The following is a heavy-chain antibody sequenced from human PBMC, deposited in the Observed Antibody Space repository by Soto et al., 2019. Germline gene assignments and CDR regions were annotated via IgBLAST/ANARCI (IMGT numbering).Heavy chain of an antibody. Sequence: SETLSLTCAVSGGSISSGGYSWSWIRQPPGKGLEWIGYIYHSGSTYYNPSLKSRVTISVDTSKNQFSLKLSSVTAADTAVYYCARAPAPLYSSSWYYLDYWGQGTLVTVSS. CDR1: GGSISSGGYS. CDR3: ARAPAPLYSSSWYYLDY. CDR2: IYHSGST. V-gene: IGHV4-30-2*01. J-gene: IGHJ4*02. D-gene: IGHD6-13*01.